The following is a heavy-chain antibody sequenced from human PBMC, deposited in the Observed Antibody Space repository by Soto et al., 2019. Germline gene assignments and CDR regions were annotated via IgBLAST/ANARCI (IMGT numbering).Heavy chain of an antibody. J-gene: IGHJ4*02. D-gene: IGHD3-22*01. CDR1: GDSVSSNSAA. CDR2: TYYRSKWYN. CDR3: ARVVKYYDSSGYYSYYFDY. V-gene: IGHV6-1*01. Sequence: PSQTLSLTCAISGDSVSSNSAAWNWIRQSPSRGLEWLGRTYYRSKWYNDYAVSVKSRITINPDTSKNQFSLQLNSVTPEDTAVYYCARVVKYYDSSGYYSYYFDYWGQGTLVTVSS.